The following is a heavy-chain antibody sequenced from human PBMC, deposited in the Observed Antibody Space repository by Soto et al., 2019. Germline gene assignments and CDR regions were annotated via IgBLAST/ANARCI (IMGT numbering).Heavy chain of an antibody. Sequence: SVKVSCKASGGTFSSYAISWVRQAPGQGLEWMGGIVPIFGTANYAQKFQGRVTITADKSTSTAYMELSSLRSEDTAVYYCARGEGKYSRSWYLSYYYYGTVVWCQGATVTV. CDR2: IVPIFGTA. CDR3: ARGEGKYSRSWYLSYYYYGTVV. V-gene: IGHV1-69*06. J-gene: IGHJ6*02. CDR1: GGTFSSYA. D-gene: IGHD6-13*01.